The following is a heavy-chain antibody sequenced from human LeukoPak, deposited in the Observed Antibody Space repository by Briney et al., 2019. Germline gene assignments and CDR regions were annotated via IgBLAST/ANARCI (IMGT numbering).Heavy chain of an antibody. CDR2: LYSGGST. Sequence: GASQIPSCASSDFITSYYNISWRHKAPGKGVGSVSDLYSGGSTYYADSVKGRFTISRDNSKNTLYLQMNSLRAEDTAVYYCARDLYSSSSFAPLRYWGQGTLVTVSS. J-gene: IGHJ4*02. CDR1: DFITSYYN. V-gene: IGHV3-53*05. D-gene: IGHD6-6*01. CDR3: ARDLYSSSSFAPLRY.